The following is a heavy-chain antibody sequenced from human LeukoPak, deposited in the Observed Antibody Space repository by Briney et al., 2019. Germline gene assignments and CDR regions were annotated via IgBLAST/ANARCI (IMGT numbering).Heavy chain of an antibody. Sequence: SVKVSYRASVGTFSSYAISSVRQAPGQGLEWMGGIIQIFGTANYAQTCQARVTLTADEATSTAYMELSSLRSEDTAVYYCARGGVTLPRSSWFDPWGQGTLVTVSS. J-gene: IGHJ5*02. V-gene: IGHV1-69*13. CDR3: ARGGVTLPRSSWFDP. CDR1: VGTFSSYA. CDR2: IIQIFGTA. D-gene: IGHD2-21*02.